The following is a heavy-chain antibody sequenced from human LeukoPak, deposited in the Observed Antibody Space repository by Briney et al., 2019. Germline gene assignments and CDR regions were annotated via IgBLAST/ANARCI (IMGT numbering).Heavy chain of an antibody. Sequence: GGSLRLSCAASGFTFSDYYMSWIRQAPGKGLEWVSYISSSGSTIYYADSVKGRFTISRDNAKNSLYLQMNSLRAEDTAVYYCARLYYYDSSGYLYNWFDPWGQGTLVTVSS. CDR2: ISSSGSTI. CDR1: GFTFSDYY. J-gene: IGHJ5*02. CDR3: ARLYYYDSSGYLYNWFDP. D-gene: IGHD3-22*01. V-gene: IGHV3-11*04.